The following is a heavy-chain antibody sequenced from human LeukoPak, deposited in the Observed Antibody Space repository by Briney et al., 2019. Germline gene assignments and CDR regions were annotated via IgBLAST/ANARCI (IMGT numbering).Heavy chain of an antibody. V-gene: IGHV3-9*01. CDR1: GFSFDDYP. D-gene: IGHD6-13*01. J-gene: IGHJ4*02. CDR2: ISWNGASI. CDR3: AKGGRISAAVDF. Sequence: GGSLRLSCAASGFSFDDYPMHWVRQAPGKGLQWVSSISWNGASIGYAVSVKGRFTVSRDNAKDSLYLQMSSLRPDDTALYYCAKGGRISAAVDFWGQGTLVTVSS.